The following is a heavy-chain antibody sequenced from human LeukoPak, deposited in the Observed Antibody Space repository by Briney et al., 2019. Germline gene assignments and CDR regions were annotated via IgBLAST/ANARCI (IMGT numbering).Heavy chain of an antibody. CDR1: GGSFSGYY. CDR3: AREGGLATMVRGVISY. Sequence: SETLSLTXAVYGGSFSGYYWSWIRQAPGKGLEWIGEINHSGSTNYNPSLKSRVTISVDTSKNQFSLKLSSVTAADTAVYYCAREGGLATMVRGVISYWGQGTLVTVSS. V-gene: IGHV4-34*01. J-gene: IGHJ4*02. CDR2: INHSGST. D-gene: IGHD3-10*01.